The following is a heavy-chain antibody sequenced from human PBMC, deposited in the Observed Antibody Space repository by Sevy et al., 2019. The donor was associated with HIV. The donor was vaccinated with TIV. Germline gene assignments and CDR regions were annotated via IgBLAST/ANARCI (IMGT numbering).Heavy chain of an antibody. D-gene: IGHD3-3*01. CDR3: VREGIGGARDSDY. Sequence: GGSLRLSCTASGFTFSGYSMNWVRQAPGKGLEWVSYISSISSPTYYVDSVKGRFTISRDNAKNSLYLQMNSLRDEDTAVYYCVREGIGGARDSDYWGQGTLVTVSS. V-gene: IGHV3-48*02. CDR2: ISSISSPT. J-gene: IGHJ4*02. CDR1: GFTFSGYS.